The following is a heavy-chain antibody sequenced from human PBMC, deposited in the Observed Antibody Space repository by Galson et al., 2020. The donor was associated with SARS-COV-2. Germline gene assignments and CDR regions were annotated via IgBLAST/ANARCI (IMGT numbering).Heavy chain of an antibody. CDR2: ISYDGSNK. Sequence: SLKISCAASGFTFSSYAMHWVRQAPGKGLEWVAVISYDGSNKYYADSVKGRFTISRDNSKNTLYLQMNSLRAEDTAVYYCARGDYDFWSGYQYFDYWGQGTLVTVSS. CDR3: ARGDYDFWSGYQYFDY. J-gene: IGHJ4*02. CDR1: GFTFSSYA. D-gene: IGHD3-3*01. V-gene: IGHV3-30*04.